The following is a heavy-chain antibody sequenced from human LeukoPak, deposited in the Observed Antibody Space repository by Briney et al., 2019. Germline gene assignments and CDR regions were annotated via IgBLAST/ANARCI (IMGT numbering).Heavy chain of an antibody. CDR1: GYTFTSYG. V-gene: IGHV1-18*04. J-gene: IGHJ4*02. CDR3: ARALYGSGSYYTSDY. D-gene: IGHD3-10*01. Sequence: ASVKVSCKASGYTFTSYGISWVRQAPGQRLEWMGWISAYNGNTNYAQKLQGRVTMTTDTSTSTAYMELRSLRSDDTAVYYCARALYGSGSYYTSDYWGQGTLVTVSS. CDR2: ISAYNGNT.